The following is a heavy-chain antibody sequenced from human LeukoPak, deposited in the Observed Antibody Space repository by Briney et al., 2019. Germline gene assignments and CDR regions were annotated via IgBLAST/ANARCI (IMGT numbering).Heavy chain of an antibody. CDR1: GXSFSDYY. CDR3: ASLSEEFDPDY. J-gene: IGHJ4*02. Sequence: PSETLSLTRAVYGXSFSDYYGTWIRQPPGKGQEWIGEINHSGSTNYNPSLKSRVTISVDTSRNQFSLKLSSVTAADTAVYYCASLSEEFDPDYWGQGTLVTVSS. CDR2: INHSGST. V-gene: IGHV4-34*01.